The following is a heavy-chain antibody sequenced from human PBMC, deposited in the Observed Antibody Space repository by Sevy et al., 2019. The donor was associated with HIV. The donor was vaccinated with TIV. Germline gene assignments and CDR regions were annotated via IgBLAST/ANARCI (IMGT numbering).Heavy chain of an antibody. J-gene: IGHJ4*02. D-gene: IGHD2-8*01. V-gene: IGHV1-69*13. CDR1: GGTFSSYG. CDR2: IIPILGTE. Sequence: ASVKVSCKASGGTFSSYGISWVRQAPGQGLEWMGGIIPILGTENYAKKFQGRVTITADESTKTAYMELSSLRSDDTAEYYCARGGGNGWYYFDDWGQETLVTVSS. CDR3: ARGGGNGWYYFDD.